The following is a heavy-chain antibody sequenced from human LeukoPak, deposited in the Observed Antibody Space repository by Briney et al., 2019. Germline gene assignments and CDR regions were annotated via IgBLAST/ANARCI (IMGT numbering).Heavy chain of an antibody. D-gene: IGHD6-13*01. Sequence: TGRSLRLSCAASGFTFSSYGMHWVRQAPGKGLEWVAVIWYDGSNKYYADSVKGRFTISRDNSKNTLYLQMNSLRAEDTAVYYCARERSSWYSRNRGAFDIWGQGTVVTVSS. J-gene: IGHJ3*02. CDR1: GFTFSSYG. CDR3: ARERSSWYSRNRGAFDI. V-gene: IGHV3-33*01. CDR2: IWYDGSNK.